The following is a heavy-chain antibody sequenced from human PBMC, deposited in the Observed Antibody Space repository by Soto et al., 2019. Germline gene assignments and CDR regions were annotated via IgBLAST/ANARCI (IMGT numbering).Heavy chain of an antibody. Sequence: GASVKVSCKASGYTSTSYGISWVRQAPGQGLEWMGWISAYNGNTNYAQKLQGRVTMTPDTSTSTAYMELRSLRSDDTAVYYCARVGGSGSYYGPPDYWGQGTLVTVSS. CDR2: ISAYNGNT. D-gene: IGHD3-10*01. CDR3: ARVGGSGSYYGPPDY. J-gene: IGHJ4*02. V-gene: IGHV1-18*01. CDR1: GYTSTSYG.